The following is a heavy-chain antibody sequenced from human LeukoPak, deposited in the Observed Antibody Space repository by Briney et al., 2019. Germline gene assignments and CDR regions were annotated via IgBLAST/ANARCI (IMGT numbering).Heavy chain of an antibody. CDR2: INSDGSST. J-gene: IGHJ4*02. D-gene: IGHD6-19*01. CDR3: ARDHFSGCPDY. Sequence: GGSLRLSCAAFGFTLDTYWMHWVRQAPATGLVWVARINSDGSSTSYADSVKGRFTISRDNAKNALYLQLNSLRADDTAVYYCARDHFSGCPDYWGQGTLVTVSS. V-gene: IGHV3-74*01. CDR1: GFTLDTYW.